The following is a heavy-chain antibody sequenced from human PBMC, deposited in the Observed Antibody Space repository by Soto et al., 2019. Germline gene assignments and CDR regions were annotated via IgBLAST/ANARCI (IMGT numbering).Heavy chain of an antibody. V-gene: IGHV3-30*18. CDR2: ISYDGSKK. D-gene: IGHD3-22*01. CDR1: GFAFSSYG. Sequence: GGSLRLSCAASGFAFSSYGIHWVRQAPGKGLEWVAGISYDGSKKYYADSVKGQFTISRDNSENTLHLQMNGLRAEDTAVYYCAKDTYYHECRGDYVYVHCGQGTLVTVSS. J-gene: IGHJ4*02. CDR3: AKDTYYHECRGDYVYVH.